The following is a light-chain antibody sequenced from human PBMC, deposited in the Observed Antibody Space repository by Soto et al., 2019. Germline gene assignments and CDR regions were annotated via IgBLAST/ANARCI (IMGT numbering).Light chain of an antibody. CDR1: QSVSSY. J-gene: IGKJ4*01. V-gene: IGKV3-11*01. CDR2: DAS. Sequence: EIVLTQSPATLSLSPGDTATLSCRASQSVSSYLAWYQQKPGQAPRLLIYDASNRATGIPARFSGSGSGTDFTLTISDLEPEDFAVYYCQQRSNWPPLTFGGGTKVEIK. CDR3: QQRSNWPPLT.